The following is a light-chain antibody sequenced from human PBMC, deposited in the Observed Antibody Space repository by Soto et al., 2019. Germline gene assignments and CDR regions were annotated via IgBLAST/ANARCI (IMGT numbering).Light chain of an antibody. CDR3: QQYGSSPPIT. V-gene: IGKV3-20*01. J-gene: IGKJ5*01. Sequence: GMTQSPLCLPVTTGEPASISCRSSQSVSSSYLAWYQQKPGQAPRLLIYGASSRATGIPDRFSGSGSGTDFTLTISRLEPEDFAVYYCQQYGSSPPITFGQGTRLEIK. CDR2: GAS. CDR1: QSVSSSY.